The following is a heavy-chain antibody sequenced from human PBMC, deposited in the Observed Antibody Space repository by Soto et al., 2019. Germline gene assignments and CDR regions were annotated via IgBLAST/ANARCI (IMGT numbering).Heavy chain of an antibody. V-gene: IGHV3-15*07. CDR3: SMDSYSTNLRDLFDY. J-gene: IGHJ2*01. CDR1: GFTFTNAW. D-gene: IGHD6-13*01. Sequence: GGSLRLSCAASGFTFTNAWINWVRQAPGKGLEWVGRIKSKIDGGTTDFAAPVKGRFAISRDDSQNMVYLQMTSLKIEDTAVYFFSMDSYSTNLRDLFDYWGRGTFVTVSA. CDR2: IKSKIDGGTT.